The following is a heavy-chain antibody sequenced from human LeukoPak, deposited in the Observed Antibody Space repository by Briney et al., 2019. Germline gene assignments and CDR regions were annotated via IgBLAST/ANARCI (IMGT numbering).Heavy chain of an antibody. CDR2: ISAYNGNT. J-gene: IGHJ4*02. D-gene: IGHD3-3*01. CDR1: GYTFTSYD. Sequence: ASVKVSCKASGYTFTSYDINWVRQATGQGLEWMGWISAYNGNTNYAQKLQGRVTMTTDTSTSTAYMELRSLRSDDTAVYYCARDRVLRFLEWAPSDYWGQGTLVTVSS. CDR3: ARDRVLRFLEWAPSDY. V-gene: IGHV1-18*01.